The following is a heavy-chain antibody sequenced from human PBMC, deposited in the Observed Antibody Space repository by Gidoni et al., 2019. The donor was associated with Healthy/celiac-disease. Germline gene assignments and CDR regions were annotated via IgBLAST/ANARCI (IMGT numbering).Heavy chain of an antibody. CDR2: IKQDGSEK. Sequence: EVQLVESGGGLVQPGGSLRLSCAASGFTFSSYWMSWVRQAPGKGLEWVANIKQDGSEKYYVDSVKGRFTISRDNAKNSLYLQMNSLRAEDTAVYYCARGLRYFDWLLWDYWGQGTLVTVSS. V-gene: IGHV3-7*01. D-gene: IGHD3-9*01. CDR3: ARGLRYFDWLLWDY. CDR1: GFTFSSYW. J-gene: IGHJ4*02.